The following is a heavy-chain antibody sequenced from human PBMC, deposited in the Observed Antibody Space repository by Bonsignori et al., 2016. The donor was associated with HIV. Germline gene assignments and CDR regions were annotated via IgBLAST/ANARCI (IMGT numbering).Heavy chain of an antibody. D-gene: IGHD6-19*01. CDR3: TREGWAVAGTLDY. Sequence: GESLKISCTASGFTFGDYAMSWVRQAPGKGLEWVGFIRSKAYGGTTEYAASVKGRFTISRDDSKSIAYLQMNSLKTEDTAVYYCTREGWAVAGTLDYWGQGTLVTVSS. CDR1: GFTFGDYA. CDR2: IRSKAYGGTT. V-gene: IGHV3-49*04. J-gene: IGHJ4*02.